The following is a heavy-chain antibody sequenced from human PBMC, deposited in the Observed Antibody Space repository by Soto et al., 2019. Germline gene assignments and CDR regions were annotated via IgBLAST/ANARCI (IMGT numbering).Heavy chain of an antibody. CDR2: INHSGRT. D-gene: IGHD3-22*01. V-gene: IGHV4-34*01. J-gene: IGHJ3*02. CDR1: GGSFSGYY. CDR3: ASRGDYYDSSGDANDI. Sequence: QVQVQQWGAGLLKPSETRSLTCAVYGGSFSGYYWPWIRQPPGKGLEWIGEINHSGRTNYNPSLKSRVTISVDTSKNQFSLKLTCVTAADPAVYYCASRGDYYDSSGDANDIWGQGTMVTVSS.